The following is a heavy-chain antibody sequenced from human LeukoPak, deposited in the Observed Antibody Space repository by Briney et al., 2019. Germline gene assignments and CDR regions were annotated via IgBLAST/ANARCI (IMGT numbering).Heavy chain of an antibody. CDR1: GGSISSHY. CDR2: IYTSGST. J-gene: IGHJ6*02. D-gene: IGHD4-11*01. V-gene: IGHV4-4*07. Sequence: SETLSLTCTVSGGSISSHYWSWIRQPAGKGLEWIGRIYTSGSTNYNPSLKSRVTMSVDTSKNQFSLKLSSVTAADTAVYYCARGKGGLPTSDYYYGMDVWGQGTTVTVSS. CDR3: ARGKGGLPTSDYYYGMDV.